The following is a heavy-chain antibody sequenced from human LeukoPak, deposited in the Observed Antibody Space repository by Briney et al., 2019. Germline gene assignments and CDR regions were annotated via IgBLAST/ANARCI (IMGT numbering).Heavy chain of an antibody. V-gene: IGHV3-30*18. CDR1: GFTFSSYG. J-gene: IGHJ6*02. CDR2: ISYDGSNK. D-gene: IGHD2-15*01. CDR3: AKSEVVVAARYYYYYGMDV. Sequence: GGSLRLSCAASGFTFSSYGMHWVRQAPGKGLEWVAVISYDGSNKYYADSVKGRFTISRDNSKNTLYPQMNSLRAEDTAVYYCAKSEVVVAARYYYYYGMDVWGQGTTVTVSS.